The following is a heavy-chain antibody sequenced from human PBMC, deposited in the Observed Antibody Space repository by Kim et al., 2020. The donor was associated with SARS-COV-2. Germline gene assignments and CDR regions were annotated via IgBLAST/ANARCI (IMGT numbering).Heavy chain of an antibody. Sequence: VKGRSTISRDNSKTTLDLQMNSLSAEDTAVYYCARNAGSGIYYLYYFDYWGQGTLVTVSS. CDR3: ARNAGSGIYYLYYFDY. J-gene: IGHJ4*02. V-gene: IGHV3-30*07. D-gene: IGHD3-10*01.